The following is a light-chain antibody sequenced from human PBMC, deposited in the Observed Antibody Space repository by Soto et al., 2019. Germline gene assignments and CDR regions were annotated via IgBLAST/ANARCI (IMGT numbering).Light chain of an antibody. Sequence: DIQMTQSPSTLSASVGDRVTITCRASQSVDTCLAWYQQKPGKAPHLLIYKAASLEAGVPSRFSGSGSVTQFTLTISRLQPDDFATYYWQQYYRYPWTFGQGTKVEIK. CDR1: QSVDTC. CDR3: QQYYRYPWT. V-gene: IGKV1-5*03. CDR2: KAA. J-gene: IGKJ1*01.